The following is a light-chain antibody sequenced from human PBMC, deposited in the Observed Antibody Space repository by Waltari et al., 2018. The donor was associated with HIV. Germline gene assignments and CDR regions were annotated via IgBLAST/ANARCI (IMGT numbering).Light chain of an antibody. Sequence: QSVLTQPPSVSGAPGQRVTISCTGSSSNIGAGYDVHWYQQLPGTAPKLLIYRNSHPPTGVPDRFSGSNSVTSASLAITGLQTEDETVYYCQSYDRSLTSWVFGGGTKLTVL. CDR2: RNS. V-gene: IGLV1-40*01. CDR3: QSYDRSLTSWV. CDR1: SSNIGAGYD. J-gene: IGLJ3*02.